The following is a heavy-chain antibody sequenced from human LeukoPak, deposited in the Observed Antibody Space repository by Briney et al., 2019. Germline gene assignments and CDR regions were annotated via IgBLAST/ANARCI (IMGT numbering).Heavy chain of an antibody. CDR2: INPNSGGT. V-gene: IGHV1-2*02. J-gene: IGHJ4*02. CDR1: GYTFTGYY. D-gene: IGHD3-9*01. Sequence: AASVKVSCKASGYTFTGYYMHWVRQAPGQGLEWMGWINPNSGGTNYAQKFQGRVTMTRDASISTAYMELSSLRSDDTAVYHCARGFDWLEYYFDYWGQGTLVTVSS. CDR3: ARGFDWLEYYFDY.